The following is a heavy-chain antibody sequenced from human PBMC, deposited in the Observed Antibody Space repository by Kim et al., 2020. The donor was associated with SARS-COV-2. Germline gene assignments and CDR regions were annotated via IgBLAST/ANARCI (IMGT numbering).Heavy chain of an antibody. D-gene: IGHD2-21*01. V-gene: IGHV3-7*03. Sequence: GGSLRLSCASSGLTFSNCWMMWVRQAPGKGLEWVAIINRDGFQKYYVDSVKGRFTISRDNAKNSLSLQLNSLRAEDTALYYCATKCVAGGDENYWGRGTLVTVSS. J-gene: IGHJ4*02. CDR3: ATKCVAGGDENY. CDR2: INRDGFQK. CDR1: GLTFSNCW.